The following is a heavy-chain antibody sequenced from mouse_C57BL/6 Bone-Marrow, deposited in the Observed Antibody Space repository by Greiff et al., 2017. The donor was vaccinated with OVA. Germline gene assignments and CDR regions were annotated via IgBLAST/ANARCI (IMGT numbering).Heavy chain of an antibody. CDR1: GFTFTDYY. CDR3: ARYRIYYGNYGYFDY. V-gene: IGHV7-3*01. J-gene: IGHJ2*01. Sequence: EVQLVESGGGLVQPGGSLSLSCAASGFTFTDYYMSWVRQPPGKALEWLGFIRNKANGYTTEYSASVKGRFTISRDNSQSILYLQMNALRAEDSATYYFARYRIYYGNYGYFDYWGQGTTLTVSS. D-gene: IGHD2-1*01. CDR2: IRNKANGYTT.